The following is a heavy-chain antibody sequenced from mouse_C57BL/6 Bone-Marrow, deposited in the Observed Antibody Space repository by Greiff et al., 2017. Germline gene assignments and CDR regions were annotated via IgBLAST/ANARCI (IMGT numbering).Heavy chain of an antibody. CDR1: GFTFSDYG. Sequence: EVKLMESGGGLVQPGGSLKLSCAASGFTFSDYGMHWVRQAPEKGLEWVAYISSGSSTIYYADTVKGRFTISRDNAKNTLFLQMTSLRSEDTAMYYCARPMDYWGQGTSVTVSS. CDR2: ISSGSSTI. V-gene: IGHV5-17*01. J-gene: IGHJ4*01. CDR3: ARPMDY.